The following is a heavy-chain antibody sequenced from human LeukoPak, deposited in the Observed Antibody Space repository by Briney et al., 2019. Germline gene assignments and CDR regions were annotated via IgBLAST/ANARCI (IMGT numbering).Heavy chain of an antibody. CDR1: GGSISSYY. J-gene: IGHJ3*02. Sequence: SETLSLTCTVSGGSISSYYWSWIRQPPGKGLEWIGYIYYSGSTNYNPSLKSRVTISVDTSKNQFSLKLSSVTAADTAVYYCARDGGSTVTRDAFDIWGQGTMVTVSS. V-gene: IGHV4-59*12. CDR2: IYYSGST. D-gene: IGHD4-17*01. CDR3: ARDGGSTVTRDAFDI.